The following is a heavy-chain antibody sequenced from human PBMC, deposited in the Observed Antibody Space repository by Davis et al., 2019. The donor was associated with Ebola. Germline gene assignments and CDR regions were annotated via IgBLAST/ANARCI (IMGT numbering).Heavy chain of an antibody. V-gene: IGHV1-18*01. CDR3: ARGSGYYGSGSYTEYYFGMDV. CDR1: GYTFTSYG. D-gene: IGHD3-10*01. J-gene: IGHJ6*04. CDR2: ISTYNGNT. Sequence: ASVKVSCKASGYTFTSYGISWVRQAPGQGLEWMGWISTYNGNTNYAQKLQGRVTMTTDTSTNTAYMELRSLRSDDTAVYYCARGSGYYGSGSYTEYYFGMDVWGKGTTVTVSS.